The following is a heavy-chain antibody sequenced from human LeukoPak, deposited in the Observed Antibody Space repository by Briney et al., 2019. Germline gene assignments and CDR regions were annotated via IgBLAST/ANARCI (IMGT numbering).Heavy chain of an antibody. D-gene: IGHD3-22*01. CDR2: IYPGDSDI. J-gene: IGHJ4*02. CDR1: GYRFTNYW. Sequence: GESLKISCKGSGYRFTNYWIAWVRHMPGKGLEWMGIIYPGDSDIRYSPSFQGQVTISADKSISTAYLQWSSLKASDTAMYYCARQGGLSGDSSGYYSDYWGQGTLVTVSS. CDR3: ARQGGLSGDSSGYYSDY. V-gene: IGHV5-51*01.